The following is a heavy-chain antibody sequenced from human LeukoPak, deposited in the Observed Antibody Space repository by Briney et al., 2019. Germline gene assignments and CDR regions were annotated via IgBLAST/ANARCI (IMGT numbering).Heavy chain of an antibody. J-gene: IGHJ4*02. CDR3: ARSSGSNGSYPHHWY. V-gene: IGHV4-59*01. CDR1: VDSIRSYY. D-gene: IGHD6-19*01. Sequence: SETLSLTCTVSVDSIRSYYWNWMRHPPGKGLEWIGYFYYSGSTDYNPSLTSRVTISVDTTKNQIYLKLSSVTAADTAVYYCARSSGSNGSYPHHWYWGTGTMVTV. CDR2: FYYSGST.